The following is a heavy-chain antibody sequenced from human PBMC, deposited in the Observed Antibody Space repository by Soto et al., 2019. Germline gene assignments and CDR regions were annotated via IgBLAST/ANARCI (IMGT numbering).Heavy chain of an antibody. J-gene: IGHJ4*02. Sequence: PGGSLRLSCAASGLTFSNAWMIWVRQAPGKGLEWVGRIKSKSDGGTTDYAAAVEGRFTISREDSKNTVYLQMDSLKTEDTAVYYCATKRTGITTFGPGYWGQGTLVTVSS. CDR1: GLTFSNAW. CDR2: IKSKSDGGTT. D-gene: IGHD1-20*01. CDR3: ATKRTGITTFGPGY. V-gene: IGHV3-15*01.